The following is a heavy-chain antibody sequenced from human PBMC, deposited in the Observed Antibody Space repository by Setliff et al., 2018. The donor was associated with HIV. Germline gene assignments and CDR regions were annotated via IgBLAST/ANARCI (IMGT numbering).Heavy chain of an antibody. Sequence: AGGSLRLSCAASGFIFRSYAVSWVRQAPGKGLEWVSVISGSGDITYYRESVKGRFTVSRDNSNNTVYLQMNSLRAEDTAMYYCAKTQTVITVYGPFDSWGQGTPVTVSS. CDR1: GFIFRSYA. CDR3: AKTQTVITVYGPFDS. J-gene: IGHJ4*02. CDR2: ISGSGDIT. V-gene: IGHV3-23*01. D-gene: IGHD4-4*01.